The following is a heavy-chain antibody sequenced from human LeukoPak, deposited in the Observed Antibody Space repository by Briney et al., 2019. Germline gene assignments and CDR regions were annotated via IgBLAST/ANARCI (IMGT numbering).Heavy chain of an antibody. Sequence: GGSLRLSCAASGFTFDDYAMHWVRQAPGKGLEWVSGISWNSGSIGYADSVKGRFTISRDNAKNSLYLQMNSLRAEDTALYYCAKGLAHFFDWLSPFDCWGQGTLVTVSS. CDR3: AKGLAHFFDWLSPFDC. CDR1: GFTFDDYA. D-gene: IGHD3-9*01. CDR2: ISWNSGSI. J-gene: IGHJ4*02. V-gene: IGHV3-9*01.